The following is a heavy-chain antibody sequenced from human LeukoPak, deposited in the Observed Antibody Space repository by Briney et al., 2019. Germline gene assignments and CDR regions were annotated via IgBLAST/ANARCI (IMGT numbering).Heavy chain of an antibody. CDR2: IIPIFGTA. Sequence: ASVKVSCKASGGTFSSYAISWVRQAPGQGLEWMGGIIPIFGTANYAQKFQGRVTITADESTSTAYMELSSLRSEDTAVYYCARGVVTHGHRYFQHWGQGTLVTVSS. CDR1: GGTFSSYA. CDR3: ARGVVTHGHRYFQH. V-gene: IGHV1-69*13. D-gene: IGHD4-23*01. J-gene: IGHJ1*01.